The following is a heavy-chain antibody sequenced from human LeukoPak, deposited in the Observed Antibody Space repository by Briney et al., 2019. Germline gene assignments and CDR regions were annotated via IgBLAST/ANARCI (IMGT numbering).Heavy chain of an antibody. J-gene: IGHJ4*02. Sequence: PETLSLTCAVYGGSFSGYYWSWIRQPPGKGLEWIGEINHSGSTYYNPSLKSRVTISVDTSKNQFSLKLSSVTAADTAVYYCARRGPYSGYSWGQGTLVTVSS. CDR3: ARRGPYSGYS. CDR2: INHSGST. CDR1: GGSFSGYY. D-gene: IGHD5-12*01. V-gene: IGHV4-34*01.